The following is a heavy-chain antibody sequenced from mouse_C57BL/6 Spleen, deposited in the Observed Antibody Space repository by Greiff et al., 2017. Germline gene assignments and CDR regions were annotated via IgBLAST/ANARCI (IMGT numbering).Heavy chain of an antibody. V-gene: IGHV1-64*01. CDR2: IHPNSGST. CDR3: ARSGYSKDFDY. Sequence: VQLQQPGAELVKPGASVKLSCKASGYTFTSYWMHWVKQRPGQGLEWIGMIHPNSGSTNYNEKFKSKATLTVDKSSSTAYMQLSSLTSEDSAVYYCARSGYSKDFDYWGQGTTLTVSS. D-gene: IGHD2-5*01. CDR1: GYTFTSYW. J-gene: IGHJ2*01.